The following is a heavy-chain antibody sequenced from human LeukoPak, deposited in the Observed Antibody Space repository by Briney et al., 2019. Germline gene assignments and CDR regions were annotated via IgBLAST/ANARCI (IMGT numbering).Heavy chain of an antibody. CDR3: LRDLNWSLDQ. Sequence: GGSLRLSCAASGFTFSSYAMSWVRQAPGEGLEWVSRIKSDGITITYADSVKGRFTISRDNAKNTLYLQMNSLRAEGTAVYYCLRDLNWSLDQWGQGTLVTVSS. J-gene: IGHJ4*02. V-gene: IGHV3-74*01. CDR1: GFTFSSYA. D-gene: IGHD1-20*01. CDR2: IKSDGITI.